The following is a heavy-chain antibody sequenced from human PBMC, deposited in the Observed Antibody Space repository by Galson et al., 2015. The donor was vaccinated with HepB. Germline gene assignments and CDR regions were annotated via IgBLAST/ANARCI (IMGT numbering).Heavy chain of an antibody. Sequence: SLRLSCAASGFTFSSHWMSWVRQAPGKGLEWVASIKQDGNVRHYVDSVKGRFSISRDNAKNSLYIQMDSLRAEDTAVYYCARDGTVATNNRPPGGYWGQGTLVTVSS. D-gene: IGHD2-8*01. CDR1: GFTFSSHW. CDR2: IKQDGNVR. J-gene: IGHJ4*02. V-gene: IGHV3-7*03. CDR3: ARDGTVATNNRPPGGY.